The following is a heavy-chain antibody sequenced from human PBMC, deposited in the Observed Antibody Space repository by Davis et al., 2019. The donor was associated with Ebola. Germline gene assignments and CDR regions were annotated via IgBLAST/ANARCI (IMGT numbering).Heavy chain of an antibody. D-gene: IGHD2-21*01. CDR1: GFTFSDYA. Sequence: GESLKISCSTSGFTFSDYAMSWVRQAPGKGLQRVSSTSNSGGSTHYADSVKGRVTISRDNSKNTLYLQMISLRAEDTATYYCARVILWWDDDGGGPTTYYFDFWGQGALVTVSS. CDR2: TSNSGGST. J-gene: IGHJ4*02. V-gene: IGHV3-23*01. CDR3: ARVILWWDDDGGGPTTYYFDF.